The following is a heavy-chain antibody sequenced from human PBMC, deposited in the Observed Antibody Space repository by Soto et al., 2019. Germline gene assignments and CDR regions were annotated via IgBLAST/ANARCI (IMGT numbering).Heavy chain of an antibody. D-gene: IGHD6-6*01. CDR2: ISHDGGIE. V-gene: IGHV3-30*18. CDR1: RFSFSRYG. J-gene: IGHJ6*03. CDR3: AKDYSSGKYYDYHTDV. Sequence: QVQLVESGGGVVQPGRSLRLSCAASRFSFSRYGMHWVRQAPGKGLEWVTVISHDGGIEYYAESVKGRVTISKDNSKNTLDLQMNSRRAEDTAVYYCAKDYSSGKYYDYHTDVWGKGNTGTVPS.